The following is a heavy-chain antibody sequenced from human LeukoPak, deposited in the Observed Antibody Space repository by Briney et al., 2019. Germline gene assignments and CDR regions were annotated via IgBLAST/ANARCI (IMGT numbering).Heavy chain of an antibody. CDR3: AKVLRGYTYGPYYYYGMDV. CDR2: ISYDGSNK. Sequence: PGRSLRLSCAASGFXFSNYGIHWVRQAPGKGLEWVAVISYDGSNKYYADSVKGRFTISRDNSKNTLHLQMNSLRAEDTAVYYCAKVLRGYTYGPYYYYGMDVWGQGTTVTVSS. CDR1: GFXFSNYG. J-gene: IGHJ6*02. V-gene: IGHV3-30*18. D-gene: IGHD5-18*01.